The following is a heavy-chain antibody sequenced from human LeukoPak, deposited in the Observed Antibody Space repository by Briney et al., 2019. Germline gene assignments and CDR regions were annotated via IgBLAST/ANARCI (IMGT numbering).Heavy chain of an antibody. CDR2: ISSSSSYI. CDR3: ARDGLLRFLEWLPRYYGMDV. D-gene: IGHD3-3*01. Sequence: GGSLRLSCAASGFTFSNYSMNWVRQAPGKGLEWVSSISSSSSYIYYADSVKGRFTISRDNAKNSLYLQMNSLRAEDTAVYYRARDGLLRFLEWLPRYYGMDVWGQGTTVTVSS. V-gene: IGHV3-21*01. CDR1: GFTFSNYS. J-gene: IGHJ6*02.